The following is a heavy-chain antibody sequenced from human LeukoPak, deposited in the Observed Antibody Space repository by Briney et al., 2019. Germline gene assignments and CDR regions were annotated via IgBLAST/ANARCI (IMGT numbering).Heavy chain of an antibody. V-gene: IGHV1-69*04. CDR3: ARDSRMGYCSSTSCYHTYYYYGMDV. J-gene: IGHJ6*02. Sequence: SVKVSCKASGGTFSSYAISWVRQAPGQGLEWMGRIIPILGIANYAQKFQGRVTITADKSTSTAYMELSSLRSEDTAVYYCARDSRMGYCSSTSCYHTYYYYGMDVWGQGTTVTVSS. D-gene: IGHD2-2*01. CDR1: GGTFSSYA. CDR2: IIPILGIA.